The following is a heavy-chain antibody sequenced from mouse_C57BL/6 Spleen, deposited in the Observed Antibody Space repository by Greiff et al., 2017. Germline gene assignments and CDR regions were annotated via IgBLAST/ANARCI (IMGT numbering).Heavy chain of an antibody. CDR1: GFNIKDDY. CDR2: IDPENGDT. D-gene: IGHD1-1*01. Sequence: EVQLQQSGAELVRPGASVKLSCTASGFNIKDDYMHWVKQRPEQGLEWIGWIDPENGDTEYASKFQGKATITADTSSNTAYLQLSSLTSEDTAVYYCTVLFTTVVAKDFDYWGQGTTLTVSS. CDR3: TVLFTTVVAKDFDY. V-gene: IGHV14-4*01. J-gene: IGHJ2*01.